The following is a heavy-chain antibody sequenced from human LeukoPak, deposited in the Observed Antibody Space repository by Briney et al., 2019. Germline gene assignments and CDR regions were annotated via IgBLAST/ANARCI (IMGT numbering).Heavy chain of an antibody. CDR1: GFTFSSYE. V-gene: IGHV3-48*03. CDR3: ASSTITFHSFDY. Sequence: PGGSLRLSCAASGFTFSSYEMNWVRQAPGKGLEWVSYISSSGSTVYYADSLKGRFTISRDNAKNSLYLQMHSLRAEDTAVYYCASSTITFHSFDYWGQGTLVTVSS. D-gene: IGHD5/OR15-5a*01. J-gene: IGHJ4*02. CDR2: ISSSGSTV.